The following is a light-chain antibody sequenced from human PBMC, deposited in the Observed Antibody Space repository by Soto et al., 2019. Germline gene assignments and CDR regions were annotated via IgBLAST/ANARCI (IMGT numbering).Light chain of an antibody. CDR1: QTVERW. Sequence: DIQFTQSPSTLSASVGDRVIISCRASQTVERWMAWYQQKPGKAPKLLISDVSTLERGVPSRFRGSGSATEFTLTISSLQPDDFETYYCQQYNNDAWTFGQGTKVDIK. CDR2: DVS. J-gene: IGKJ1*01. V-gene: IGKV1-5*01. CDR3: QQYNNDAWT.